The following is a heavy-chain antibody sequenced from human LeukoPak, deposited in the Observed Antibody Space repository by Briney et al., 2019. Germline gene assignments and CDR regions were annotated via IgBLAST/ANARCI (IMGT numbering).Heavy chain of an antibody. Sequence: GRSLRLSCAASGFTFSTYAMHWVRHAPGKGLEWLAVISYDGNNKYYADSVQGRFTISRDNSKNTLYLQMNSLRAEDTAVYYCAKDSMWYVPPDYWGQGTLVTVSS. D-gene: IGHD2-15*01. CDR1: GFTFSTYA. CDR3: AKDSMWYVPPDY. CDR2: ISYDGNNK. V-gene: IGHV3-30*18. J-gene: IGHJ4*02.